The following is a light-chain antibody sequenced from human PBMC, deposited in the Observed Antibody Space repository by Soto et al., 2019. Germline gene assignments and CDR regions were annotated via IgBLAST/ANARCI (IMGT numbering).Light chain of an antibody. CDR2: DVS. Sequence: QSVLTQPRSVSGSPGQSVTISCTGTSSDVGGYNYASWYQQHPGKAPKLMIYDVSKRPSGVPDRFSGSKSGNTASLTISGLQAEDEADYYCCSYAGSYGYVFGTGTKVTVL. V-gene: IGLV2-11*01. CDR3: CSYAGSYGYV. J-gene: IGLJ1*01. CDR1: SSDVGGYNY.